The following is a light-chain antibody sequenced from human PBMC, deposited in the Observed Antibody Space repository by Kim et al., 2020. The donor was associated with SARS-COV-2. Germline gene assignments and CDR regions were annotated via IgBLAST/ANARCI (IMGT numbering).Light chain of an antibody. CDR3: QQYNNWPPWT. CDR1: QSVNNN. V-gene: IGKV3-15*01. J-gene: IGKJ1*01. Sequence: SPGERATLSRRASQSVNNNLAWYQQKPGQAPRLLVYGASARATGIPGRFTGSGSGTEFTLTISGLQSEDFAVYYCQQYNNWPPWTFGQGTKVEIK. CDR2: GAS.